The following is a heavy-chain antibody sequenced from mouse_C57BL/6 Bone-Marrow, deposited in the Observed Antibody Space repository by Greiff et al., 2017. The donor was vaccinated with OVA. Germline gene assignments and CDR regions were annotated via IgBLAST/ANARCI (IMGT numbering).Heavy chain of an antibody. D-gene: IGHD1-1*01. J-gene: IGHJ2*01. Sequence: VQLQQSGAELVRPGTSVKVSCKASGYAFTNYLIEWVKQRTGQGLEWIGVINPGSGGTNYNEKVKGQATMTADKSSSTAYMQLICLTSEDSAVDFCTTSTTVVATDYWGQGTTLTVSS. CDR3: TTSTTVVATDY. CDR1: GYAFTNYL. CDR2: INPGSGGT. V-gene: IGHV1-54*01.